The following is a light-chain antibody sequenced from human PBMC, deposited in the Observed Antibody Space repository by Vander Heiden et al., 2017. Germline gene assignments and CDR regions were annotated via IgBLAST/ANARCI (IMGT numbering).Light chain of an antibody. CDR2: DAS. J-gene: IGKJ2*01. CDR1: QSVSSC. CDR3: QQRSNWSYT. Sequence: EILSTQSPATLSLSPGERATLPCRASQSVSSCLAWYQQKPGQAPRLLIYDASSRASGIPARFSGSGSGTDFTLTISSLEPEDFAVYYCQQRSNWSYTFGQGTKLEIK. V-gene: IGKV3-11*01.